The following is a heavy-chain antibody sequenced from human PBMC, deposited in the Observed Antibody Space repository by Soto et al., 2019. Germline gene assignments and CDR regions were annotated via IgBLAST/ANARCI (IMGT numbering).Heavy chain of an antibody. V-gene: IGHV4-31*03. Sequence: QVQLQESGPELVKPSQTLSLTCTVSGGSISSNGHYWTWIRQHPGKGLEWIAYIYYTGNTYYNPSLTSRLSISVDTSKNQFSLNLRSVTAADTAVYYCAREQWGYDSWGQGTLVTVSS. CDR1: GGSISSNGHY. J-gene: IGHJ4*02. D-gene: IGHD2-15*01. CDR2: IYYTGNT. CDR3: AREQWGYDS.